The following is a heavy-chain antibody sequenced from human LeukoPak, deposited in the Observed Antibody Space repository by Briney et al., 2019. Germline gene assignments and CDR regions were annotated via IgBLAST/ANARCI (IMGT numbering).Heavy chain of an antibody. D-gene: IGHD3-22*01. J-gene: IGHJ4*02. CDR1: GGSISSYY. CDR2: IYYGGST. V-gene: IGHV4-59*08. CDR3: ARQYYYDSSGYLDY. Sequence: SETLPLTCTVSGGSISSYYWSWIRQPPGKGPEWIGYIYYGGSTNYNPSLKSRVTISVDTSKNQFSLKLSSVTAADTAVYYCARQYYYDSSGYLDYWGQGTLVTVSS.